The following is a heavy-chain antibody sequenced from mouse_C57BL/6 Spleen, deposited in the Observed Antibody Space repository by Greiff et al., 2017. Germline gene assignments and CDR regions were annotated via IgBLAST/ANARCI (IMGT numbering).Heavy chain of an antibody. CDR2: ISSGSSTI. V-gene: IGHV5-17*01. CDR1: GFTFSDYG. Sequence: DVHLVESGGGLVKPGGSLKLSCAASGFTFSDYGMHWVRQAPEKGLEWVAYISSGSSTIYYADTVKGRFTISRDNAKNTLFLQMTSLRSEDTAMYYCAIPTVVGRGGYFDVWGTGTTVTVSS. J-gene: IGHJ1*03. D-gene: IGHD1-1*01. CDR3: AIPTVVGRGGYFDV.